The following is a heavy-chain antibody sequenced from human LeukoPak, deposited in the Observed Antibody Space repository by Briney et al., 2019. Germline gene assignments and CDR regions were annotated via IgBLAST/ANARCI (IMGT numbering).Heavy chain of an antibody. D-gene: IGHD2-21*02. CDR2: INHSGST. V-gene: IGHV4-34*01. CDR1: GGSFSGYY. J-gene: IGHJ6*02. Sequence: PSETLSLTCAVYGGSFSGYYWSWIRQPPGKGLEWIGEINHSGSTNYNPSLKSRVTISVDTSKNQFSLKRSSVTAADTAVYYCARVGCGGDCRIYYYYYGMDVWGQGTTVTVSS. CDR3: ARVGCGGDCRIYYYYYGMDV.